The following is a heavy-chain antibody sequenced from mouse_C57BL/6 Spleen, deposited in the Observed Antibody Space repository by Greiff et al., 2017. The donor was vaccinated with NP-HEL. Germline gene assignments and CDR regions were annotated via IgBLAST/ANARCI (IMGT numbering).Heavy chain of an antibody. Sequence: VQLQQSGPELVKPGASVKISCKASGYTFTDYYMHWVKQSHGKSLEWIGDINPYNGGTSYNQKFKGKATLTVDKSSSTAYMELRSLTSGDSAVYYCARDEEDGYYAAWFDYWGQGTLVTVSA. CDR2: INPYNGGT. CDR1: GYTFTDYY. CDR3: ARDEEDGYYAAWFDY. J-gene: IGHJ3*01. V-gene: IGHV1-26*01. D-gene: IGHD2-3*01.